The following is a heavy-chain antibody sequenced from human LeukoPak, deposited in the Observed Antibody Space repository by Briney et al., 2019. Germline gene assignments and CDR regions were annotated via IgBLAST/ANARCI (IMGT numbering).Heavy chain of an antibody. CDR2: IYHSGST. J-gene: IGHJ6*02. CDR3: ARESRGRPIDMTTKSLIRDYYGMDV. Sequence: PSETLSLTCAVSGGSISSGGYSWSWIRQPPGKGLEWIGYIYHSGSTYYNPSLKSRVTISVDRSKNQFSLKLSSVTAADTAVYYCARESRGRPIDMTTKSLIRDYYGMDVWGQGTTVTVSS. D-gene: IGHD2-21*01. V-gene: IGHV4-30-2*01. CDR1: GGSISSGGYS.